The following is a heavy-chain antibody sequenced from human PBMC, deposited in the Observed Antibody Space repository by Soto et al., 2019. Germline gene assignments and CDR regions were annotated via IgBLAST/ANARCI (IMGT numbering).Heavy chain of an antibody. D-gene: IGHD2-15*01. CDR1: GLSFSCYY. Sequence: PSETMCLTCAVYGLSFSCYYLILIRPPQGKGLEWIGEINHSGSTNYNPSLKSRVTISVDTSKNQFSLKLSSVTAADTAVYYCARGRPPSRRYCSGGSCYRGPNWFDPWGQGTLVTVSS. CDR3: ARGRPPSRRYCSGGSCYRGPNWFDP. J-gene: IGHJ5*02. V-gene: IGHV4-34*01. CDR2: INHSGST.